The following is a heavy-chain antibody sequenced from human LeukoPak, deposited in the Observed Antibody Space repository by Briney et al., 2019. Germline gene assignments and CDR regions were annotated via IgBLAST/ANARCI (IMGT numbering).Heavy chain of an antibody. CDR2: LSGGGGVA. V-gene: IGHV3-23*01. J-gene: IGHJ4*02. CDR1: GFTFSSYV. Sequence: GGSLRLSCAASGFTFSSYVMTWVRQPPGRGLEWVSSLSGGGGVAYYADSVKGRFTISRDNSKNTLFLQMNSLRAEDTAVYYCAKDSRVVTDTPGDYWGQGTLVTVSS. CDR3: AKDSRVVTDTPGDY. D-gene: IGHD4-23*01.